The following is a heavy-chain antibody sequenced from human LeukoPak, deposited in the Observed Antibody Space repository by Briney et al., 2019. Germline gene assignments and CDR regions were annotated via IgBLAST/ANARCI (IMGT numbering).Heavy chain of an antibody. V-gene: IGHV3-23*01. J-gene: IGHJ4*02. Sequence: GALRLSCAASGVTFSSYAMSWVRQAPGKGLEWVSAISGSGGSTYYADSVKGRFTISRDNSKNTLYLQMNSLRAEDTAVYYCAHTGGSGWYSLVWFDYWGQGTLVTVSS. CDR3: AHTGGSGWYSLVWFDY. CDR2: ISGSGGST. CDR1: GVTFSSYA. D-gene: IGHD6-19*01.